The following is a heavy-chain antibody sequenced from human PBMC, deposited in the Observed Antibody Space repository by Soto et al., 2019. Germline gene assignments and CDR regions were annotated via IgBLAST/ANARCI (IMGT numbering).Heavy chain of an antibody. CDR2: VSGSGGST. J-gene: IGHJ4*02. D-gene: IGHD5-18*01. V-gene: IGHV3-23*01. CDR3: AKDRWDTTMTYYFDY. CDR1: GFTFSNYA. Sequence: EMHLLESRGGLVQPGGSLRLSCAASGFTFSNYAMTWVRQAPGKGLEWVSGVSGSGGSTNYADAVKGRFTISRDNSKNTLYLQMNSLRAEDTAVYYCAKDRWDTTMTYYFDYWGQGALVTVSS.